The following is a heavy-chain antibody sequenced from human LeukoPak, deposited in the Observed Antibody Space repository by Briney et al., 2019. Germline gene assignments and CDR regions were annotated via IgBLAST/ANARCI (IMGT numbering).Heavy chain of an antibody. J-gene: IGHJ4*02. V-gene: IGHV1-18*01. CDR1: GYTFSNYG. CDR2: ISAYNGNT. CDR3: ARGAGRNYDYVWGSYRHDY. D-gene: IGHD3-16*02. Sequence: ASVKVSCKASGYTFSNYGISWVRQAPGQGLEWMGWISAYNGNTNDAQKFQGRVTVTKDTSTSTVYMELRSLRSDDTAVYYCARGAGRNYDYVWGSYRHDYWGQGTLVTVSS.